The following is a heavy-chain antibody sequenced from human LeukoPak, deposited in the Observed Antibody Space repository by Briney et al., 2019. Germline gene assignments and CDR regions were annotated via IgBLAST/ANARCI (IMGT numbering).Heavy chain of an antibody. D-gene: IGHD3-10*01. CDR1: GYSFTSYW. CDR2: IYPGDSDT. CDR3: ARTSYYYGSGSYYIGWFDP. J-gene: IGHJ5*02. V-gene: IGHV5-51*01. Sequence: GESLKISCKGSGYSFTSYWIGWVRQMPGKGLEWMGIIYPGDSDTRYSPSFQGQVTISADKSISTAYLQWSSLKASDTAMSYCARTSYYYGSGSYYIGWFDPWGQGTLVTVSS.